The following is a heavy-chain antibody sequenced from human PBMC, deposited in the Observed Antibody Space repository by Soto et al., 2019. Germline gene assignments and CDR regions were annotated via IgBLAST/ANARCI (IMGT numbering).Heavy chain of an antibody. CDR2: IHYSGSI. D-gene: IGHD2-21*02. Sequence: PSETLSLTCTVSGGSISSYYWRWIRQPPGKGLEWIGYIHYSGSIIYNPSFKSRVTISVDTSKNQFSLQLSSVTAADTAVYFCAREDDGGDRDYYGLDVWGQGTTVTVSS. CDR1: GGSISSYY. J-gene: IGHJ6*02. V-gene: IGHV4-59*12. CDR3: AREDDGGDRDYYGLDV.